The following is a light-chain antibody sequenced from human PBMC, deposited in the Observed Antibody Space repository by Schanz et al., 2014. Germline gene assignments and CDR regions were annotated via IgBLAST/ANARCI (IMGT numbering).Light chain of an antibody. CDR2: DVT. CDR3: GSYAGTSPSGV. J-gene: IGLJ3*02. Sequence: QSALTQPRSVSGSPGQSVTISCTGTSDDVGGYNFVSWYRQHPGEAPKLMIYDVTKRPSGVPDRFSGSKSGNTASLTISGLQAEDEADYHCGSYAGTSPSGVFGGGTKLTVL. V-gene: IGLV2-11*01. CDR1: SDDVGGYNF.